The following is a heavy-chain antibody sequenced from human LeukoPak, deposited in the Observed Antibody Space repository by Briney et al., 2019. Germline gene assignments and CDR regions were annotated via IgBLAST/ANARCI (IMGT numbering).Heavy chain of an antibody. CDR3: ASLGRDYYDSSGYYYVH. Sequence: SVKVSCKASGGTFSSYAISWVRQAPGQGLEWMGGIIPIFGTANYAQKFQGRVTITADKSTSTAYMELSSLRSEDTAVYYCASLGRDYYDSSGYYYVHWGQGTLVTVSS. D-gene: IGHD3-22*01. V-gene: IGHV1-69*06. J-gene: IGHJ4*02. CDR1: GGTFSSYA. CDR2: IIPIFGTA.